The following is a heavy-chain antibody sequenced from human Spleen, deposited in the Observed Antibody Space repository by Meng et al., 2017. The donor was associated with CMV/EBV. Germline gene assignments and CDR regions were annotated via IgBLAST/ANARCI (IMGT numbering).Heavy chain of an antibody. D-gene: IGHD2-2*01. CDR2: INHSGST. V-gene: IGHV4-34*01. CDR3: ARGVDWDIVVVPAAIFWFDP. Sequence: SETLSLTCAVYGGSFSGYYWSWIRQPPGKGLEWFGEINHSGSTNYNPSLKSRVTISVDTSKNQSSLKLSSVTDADTAVYYWARGVDWDIVVVPAAIFWFDPWGQGTLVTVSS. J-gene: IGHJ5*02. CDR1: GGSFSGYY.